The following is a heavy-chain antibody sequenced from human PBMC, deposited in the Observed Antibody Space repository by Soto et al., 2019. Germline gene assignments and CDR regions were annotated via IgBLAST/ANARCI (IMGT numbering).Heavy chain of an antibody. J-gene: IGHJ4*02. CDR3: ARRSTVVTPIDF. D-gene: IGHD4-17*01. CDR1: GYRFSNYW. V-gene: IGHV5-51*01. Sequence: GESLKISCKGSGYRFSNYWIAWVRRMPGKGLEWMGIIYPGDSDTRYSPSFQGQVTFSADKSISTAYLQWSSLKASDTAMYYCARRSTVVTPIDFWGQGTLVTVSS. CDR2: IYPGDSDT.